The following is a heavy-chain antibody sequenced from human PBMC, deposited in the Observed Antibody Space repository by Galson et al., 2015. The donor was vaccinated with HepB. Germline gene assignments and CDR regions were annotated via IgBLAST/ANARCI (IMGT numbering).Heavy chain of an antibody. D-gene: IGHD4-17*01. V-gene: IGHV3-48*01. Sequence: LRLSCAASGFTFSSYSMNWVRQAPGKGLDWVSYISSSSSIVYYADSVKGRFTISRDNAKNSLYLQMNSLRPEDTAVYYCARLGAVTTDFVYWGQGTLVTVSS. CDR3: ARLGAVTTDFVY. J-gene: IGHJ4*02. CDR1: GFTFSSYS. CDR2: ISSSSSIV.